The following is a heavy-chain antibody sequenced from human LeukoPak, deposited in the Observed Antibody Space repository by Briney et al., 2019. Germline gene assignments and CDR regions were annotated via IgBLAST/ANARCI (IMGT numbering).Heavy chain of an antibody. V-gene: IGHV4-38-2*02. CDR2: FYHGGST. CDR1: GYSISTGYY. Sequence: PSGTLSLTCTVSGYSISTGYYWDWIRQPPGKGLEWIGTFYHGGSTNYNPSLKSRVTISVDTSKNQFSLKLSSVTAADTAVYYCARQRAAAGHWGQGTLVTVSS. J-gene: IGHJ4*02. CDR3: ARQRAAAGH. D-gene: IGHD6-13*01.